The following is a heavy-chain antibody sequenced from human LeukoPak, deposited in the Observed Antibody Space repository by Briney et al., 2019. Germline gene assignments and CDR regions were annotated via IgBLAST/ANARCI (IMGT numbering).Heavy chain of an antibody. J-gene: IGHJ4*02. CDR3: ARLQAGHFDY. Sequence: SETLSLTCTVSGGSISSSSYYCGWIRQPPGEGLEWIGSIYYSGSTYYNPSLKSRVTISVDTSKNQFSLKLSSVTAADTAVYYCARLQAGHFDYWGQGTLVTVSS. V-gene: IGHV4-39*01. CDR2: IYYSGST. D-gene: IGHD3-10*01. CDR1: GGSISSSSYY.